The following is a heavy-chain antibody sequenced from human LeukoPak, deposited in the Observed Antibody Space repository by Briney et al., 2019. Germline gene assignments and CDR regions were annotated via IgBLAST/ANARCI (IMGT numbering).Heavy chain of an antibody. V-gene: IGHV1-69*04. Sequence: ASVKVSCKASGYTFTSYGISWVRQAPGRGLEWMGRIIPILGIANYAQKFQGRVTITADKSTSTAYMELSSLRSEDTAVYYCARAIRYSSSWFDAFDIWGQGTMVTVSS. D-gene: IGHD6-13*01. J-gene: IGHJ3*02. CDR1: GYTFTSYG. CDR3: ARAIRYSSSWFDAFDI. CDR2: IIPILGIA.